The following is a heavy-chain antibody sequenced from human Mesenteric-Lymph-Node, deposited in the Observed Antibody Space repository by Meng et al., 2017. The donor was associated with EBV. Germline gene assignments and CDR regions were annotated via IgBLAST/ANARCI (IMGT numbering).Heavy chain of an antibody. CDR1: GFSFSTYA. Sequence: QVTLVESGGGVVQPGRSLRLSCAASGFSFSTYAMHWVRQAPGKGLEWVAVISYDGNNKYYADSVEGRFTISRDNSKNTLYLQMNSLRAEDTAVYYCAKGGPGGQPLDYWGQGTLVTVSS. D-gene: IGHD2-15*01. V-gene: IGHV3-30-3*01. CDR2: ISYDGNNK. CDR3: AKGGPGGQPLDY. J-gene: IGHJ4*02.